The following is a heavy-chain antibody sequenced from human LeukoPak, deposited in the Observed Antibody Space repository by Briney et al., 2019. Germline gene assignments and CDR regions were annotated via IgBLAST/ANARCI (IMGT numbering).Heavy chain of an antibody. CDR1: GFTFSSYA. D-gene: IGHD2-15*01. CDR3: ARDGYCDGGSCSDY. J-gene: IGHJ4*02. V-gene: IGHV3-23*01. Sequence: PGGSLRLSCAASGFTFSSYAMIWVRQAPGKGLEWVSTISGSGGSTYYADSVKGRFTISRDNSKNTLCLQMNSLRAEDTALYYCARDGYCDGGSCSDYWGQGTLVTASS. CDR2: ISGSGGST.